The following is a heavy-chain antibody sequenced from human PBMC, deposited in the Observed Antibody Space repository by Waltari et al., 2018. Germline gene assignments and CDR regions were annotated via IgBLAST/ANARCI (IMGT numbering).Heavy chain of an antibody. CDR1: GGSISSSSYY. V-gene: IGHV4-39*07. D-gene: IGHD3-22*01. CDR2: IYYSGST. CDR3: ARDRKYYYDSSGYYYGMDV. Sequence: QLQLQESGPGLVKPSETLSLTCTVSGGSISSSSYYWGWIRQPPGKGLEWIGSIYYSGSTYYNPPLKSRVTISVDTSKNQFSLKLSSVTAADTAVYYCARDRKYYYDSSGYYYGMDVWGQGTTVTVSS. J-gene: IGHJ6*02.